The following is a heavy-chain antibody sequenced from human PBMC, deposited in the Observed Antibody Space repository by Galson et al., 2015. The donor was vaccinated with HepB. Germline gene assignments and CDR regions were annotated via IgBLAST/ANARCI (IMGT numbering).Heavy chain of an antibody. V-gene: IGHV3-15*01. J-gene: IGHJ5*02. CDR2: IKSKTDGGTT. CDR3: AKGTRRYSNSGNWFDP. Sequence: SLRLSCAASGFTFSNAWMSWVRQAPGKGLEWAGRIKSKTDGGTTDYAAPVKGRFTISRDDSKNTLYLQMNSLRAEDTAVYYCAKGTRRYSNSGNWFDPWGQGTLVTVSS. D-gene: IGHD4-11*01. CDR1: GFTFSNAW.